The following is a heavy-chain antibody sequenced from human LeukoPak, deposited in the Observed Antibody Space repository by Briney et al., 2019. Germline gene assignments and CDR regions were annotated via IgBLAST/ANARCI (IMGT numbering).Heavy chain of an antibody. V-gene: IGHV1-46*01. J-gene: IGHJ4*02. CDR1: GYTFTSYY. D-gene: IGHD1-26*01. CDR3: ARDRGVGATTLDY. Sequence: VASVRVSCKPSGYTFTSYYMHWVRQAPGQGLEWMGIINPSGGSTGYAQKFQGRVTMTRDTSTSTVYMELSSLRSEDTAVYYCARDRGVGATTLDYWGQGTLVTVSS. CDR2: INPSGGST.